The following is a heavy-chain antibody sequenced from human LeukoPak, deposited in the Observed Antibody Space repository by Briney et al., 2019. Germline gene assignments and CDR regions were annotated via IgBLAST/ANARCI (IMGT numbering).Heavy chain of an antibody. V-gene: IGHV3-21*01. J-gene: IGHJ4*02. CDR2: ISSSSSYI. Sequence: PGGSLRLSCAASGFTFSSYSMNWVRQAPGKGLEWVSSISSSSSYIYYADSVKGRFTNSRDNAKNSLYLQMNSLRAEDTAVYYCARDLQRGYSYGYSDYWGQGTLVTVSS. CDR1: GFTFSSYS. CDR3: ARDLQRGYSYGYSDY. D-gene: IGHD5-18*01.